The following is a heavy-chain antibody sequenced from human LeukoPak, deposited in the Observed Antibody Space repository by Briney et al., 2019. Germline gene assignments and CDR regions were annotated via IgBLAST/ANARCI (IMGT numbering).Heavy chain of an antibody. Sequence: SETLSLTCTVSGYSISSGYYWGWIRQPPGKGLEWTGSIYPSGSTYYYPSLKSRVTISLDTSKNQFSLKLSSVTAADTAVYYCARAYFSSWYMNWFDPWGQGTLVTVSS. J-gene: IGHJ5*02. CDR2: IYPSGST. V-gene: IGHV4-38-2*02. CDR3: ARAYFSSWYMNWFDP. CDR1: GYSISSGYY. D-gene: IGHD6-13*01.